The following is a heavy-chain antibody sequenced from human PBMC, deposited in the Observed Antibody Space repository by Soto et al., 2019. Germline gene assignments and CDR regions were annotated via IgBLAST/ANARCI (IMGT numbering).Heavy chain of an antibody. CDR3: ARGPGSSRGYYYYYMDV. J-gene: IGHJ6*03. CDR2: INHSGST. CDR1: GGSFSGYY. D-gene: IGHD6-6*01. V-gene: IGHV4-34*01. Sequence: QVQLQQWGAGLSKPSETLSLTCAVYGGSFSGYYWSWIRQPPGKGLEWIGEINHSGSTNYNPSLKSRVTISVDTSKNQCSLKPSSVTAADTAVYYCARGPGSSRGYYYYYMDVWGKGTTVTVSS.